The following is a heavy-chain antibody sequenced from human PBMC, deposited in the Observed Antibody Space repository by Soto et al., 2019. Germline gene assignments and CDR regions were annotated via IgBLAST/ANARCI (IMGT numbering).Heavy chain of an antibody. Sequence: QVQLVQSGAEVKKPGASVKVSCKTSGYTFTSYHISCVRQAPGQGLEWMGWISAYNTNTNYAQKFQGRVTLTTDTVTSTAYMELRSLRSDDTAVYYCARDTPPTDYWGQGTLVTVSS. CDR3: ARDTPPTDY. V-gene: IGHV1-18*01. CDR2: ISAYNTNT. J-gene: IGHJ4*02. CDR1: GYTFTSYH.